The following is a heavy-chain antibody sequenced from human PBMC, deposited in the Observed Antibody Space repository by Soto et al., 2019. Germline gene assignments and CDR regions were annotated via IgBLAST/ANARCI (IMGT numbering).Heavy chain of an antibody. D-gene: IGHD5-18*01. V-gene: IGHV1-18*01. CDR3: ARDPRGYSYGPNSLGY. CDR1: GYTFTSYG. J-gene: IGHJ4*02. Sequence: QVQLVQSGAEVKKPGASVKVSCKASGYTFTSYGISWVRQAPGQGLEWMGWISAYNGNTNYAQKLQGRVTMTTDTTSITAYMELRSLRSDDTAVYYCARDPRGYSYGPNSLGYWGQGTLVTVSS. CDR2: ISAYNGNT.